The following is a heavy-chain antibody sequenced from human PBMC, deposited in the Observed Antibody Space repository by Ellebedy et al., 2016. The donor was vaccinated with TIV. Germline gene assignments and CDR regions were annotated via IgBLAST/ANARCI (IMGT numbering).Heavy chain of an antibody. CDR2: IYSSGTT. D-gene: IGHD4-17*01. Sequence: GSLRLSCSVSGGSISNFYCSWIRQPPGKGLKWLGFIYSSGTTDYNRSLKSRVSISVDTSKNQFSLRLSSVTAADTAVYYCARHRVTTHSDDGFDIWGQGTMVTVSS. J-gene: IGHJ3*02. CDR3: ARHRVTTHSDDGFDI. V-gene: IGHV4-59*01. CDR1: GGSISNFY.